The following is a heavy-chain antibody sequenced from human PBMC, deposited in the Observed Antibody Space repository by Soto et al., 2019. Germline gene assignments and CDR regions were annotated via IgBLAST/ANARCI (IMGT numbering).Heavy chain of an antibody. D-gene: IGHD6-13*01. Sequence: GASVKVSFKASGGTFSSYTISWVRQAPGQGLEWMGRIIPILGIANCAQKFQGRVTITADKSTSTAYMELSSLRSEDTAVYYCARERASIAAAGTWYYFDYWGQGTLVTVSS. CDR2: IIPILGIA. V-gene: IGHV1-69*04. CDR3: ARERASIAAAGTWYYFDY. CDR1: GGTFSSYT. J-gene: IGHJ4*02.